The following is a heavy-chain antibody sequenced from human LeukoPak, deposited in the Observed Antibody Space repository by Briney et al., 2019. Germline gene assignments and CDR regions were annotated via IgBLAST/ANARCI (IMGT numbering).Heavy chain of an antibody. CDR2: ISGSGGST. V-gene: IGHV3-23*01. CDR3: AKDTFYGSNYFDY. D-gene: IGHD3-10*01. CDR1: GFTFSSYG. Sequence: QPGGSLRLSCAASGFTFSSYGMSWVRQAPGKGLEWVSAISGSGGSTYYADSVKGRFTISRDNSKNTLYLQMNSLRAEDTAVYYCAKDTFYGSNYFDYWGQGTLVTVSS. J-gene: IGHJ4*02.